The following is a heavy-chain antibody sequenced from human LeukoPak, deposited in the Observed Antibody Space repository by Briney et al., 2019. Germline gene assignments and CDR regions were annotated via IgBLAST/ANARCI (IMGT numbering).Heavy chain of an antibody. CDR3: ARVGSVDTSGYYDY. CDR2: INPSGGSP. J-gene: IGHJ4*02. CDR1: GYTFTTYY. V-gene: IGHV1-46*01. Sequence: GASVKVSCKASGYTFTTYYIHWVRRAPGQGLEWLGIINPSGGSPTYARKFQGRVTMTRDTSTSTVYMELSSLRSDDTAVYYCARVGSVDTSGYYDYWGQGTLVTVSS. D-gene: IGHD3-22*01.